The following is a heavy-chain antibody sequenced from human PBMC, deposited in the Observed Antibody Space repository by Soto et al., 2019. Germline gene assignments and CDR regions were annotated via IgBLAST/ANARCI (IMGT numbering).Heavy chain of an antibody. CDR3: VKDHVIRGSEHFDF. V-gene: IGHV3-30*18. Sequence: GGSLRLSCAASGFTFNNFGMHWVRQAPGKGLEWVTFITYDGNKKYYADSVKGRFTVSRDNPKNMLSLEMNSLQSDDSAIYYCVKDHVIRGSEHFDFWGQGTRVTVSS. D-gene: IGHD3-16*01. CDR2: ITYDGNKK. CDR1: GFTFNNFG. J-gene: IGHJ4*02.